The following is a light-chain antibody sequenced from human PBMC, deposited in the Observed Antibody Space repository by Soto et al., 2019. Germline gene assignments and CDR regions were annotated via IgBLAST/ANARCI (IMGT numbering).Light chain of an antibody. CDR1: SSNIGAGYD. J-gene: IGLJ3*02. CDR3: QSYASSLSGWV. CDR2: GNS. V-gene: IGLV1-40*01. Sequence: QSVLTQPPSVSGAPGQRVTISCTESSSNIGAGYDVHWYQQLPGTAPKLLIYGNSNRPSGVPDRFSGSKSGTSASLAITGLQAEDEADYYCQSYASSLSGWVFGRGTKLTVL.